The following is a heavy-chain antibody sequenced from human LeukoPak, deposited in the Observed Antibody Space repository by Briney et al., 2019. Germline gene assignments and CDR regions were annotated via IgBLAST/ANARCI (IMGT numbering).Heavy chain of an antibody. CDR1: GFTFSSYG. D-gene: IGHD5-18*01. V-gene: IGHV3-48*01. Sequence: PGGSLRLSCAASGFTFSSYGMNWVRQAPGKGLEWLSYLSNTNMIHYAESVKGRFTIPRDNAKNSLYLQMDGLRAEDTAVYYCARRGDTPMIGDYWGQGTLVTVSS. J-gene: IGHJ4*02. CDR2: LSNTNMI. CDR3: ARRGDTPMIGDY.